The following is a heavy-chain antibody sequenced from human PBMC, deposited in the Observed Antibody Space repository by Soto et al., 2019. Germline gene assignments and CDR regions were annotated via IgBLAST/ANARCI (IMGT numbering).Heavy chain of an antibody. CDR2: TYYRSKWYN. Sequence: KQSQTLSLTCVISGDSVSSNSAAWNWIRQSPSRGLEWLGRTYYRSKWYNDYAVSVKSRITINPDTSKNQFSLQLNSVTPEDTAVYYCARDLADWGWVYFDYWGQGTLVTVSS. V-gene: IGHV6-1*01. D-gene: IGHD7-27*01. CDR1: GDSVSSNSAA. CDR3: ARDLADWGWVYFDY. J-gene: IGHJ4*02.